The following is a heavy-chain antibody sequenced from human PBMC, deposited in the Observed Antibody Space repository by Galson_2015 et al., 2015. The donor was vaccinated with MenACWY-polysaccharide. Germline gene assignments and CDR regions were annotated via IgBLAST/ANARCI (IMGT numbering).Heavy chain of an antibody. V-gene: IGHV3-23*01. CDR3: AKQIDEYYGSGNYYPPWDY. CDR1: GFTFSSYA. CDR2: ISGSGLNT. J-gene: IGHJ4*02. D-gene: IGHD3-10*01. Sequence: SLRLSCAASGFTFSSYAMSWVRQAPGKGLEWVSTISGSGLNTYYADSGKGRFTMSRDNSKNTLYMQVNSLRAEDTAVYYCAKQIDEYYGSGNYYPPWDYWGQGTLVTVSS.